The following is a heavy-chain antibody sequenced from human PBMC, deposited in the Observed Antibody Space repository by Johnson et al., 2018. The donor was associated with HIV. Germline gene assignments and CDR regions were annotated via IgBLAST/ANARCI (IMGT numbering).Heavy chain of an antibody. CDR1: GFTFSSYG. Sequence: VQLVESGGGVVQPGRSLRLSCAASGFTFSSYGMHWVRQAPGKGLEWVAVISYDGSNKYYVDSVKGRFTISRDNSKNTLYLQMNSLRAEDTAVYYCARGGSSGYYIFRAFDIWGQGTMVTVSS. CDR3: ARGGSSGYYIFRAFDI. V-gene: IGHV3-30*03. J-gene: IGHJ3*02. D-gene: IGHD3-22*01. CDR2: ISYDGSNK.